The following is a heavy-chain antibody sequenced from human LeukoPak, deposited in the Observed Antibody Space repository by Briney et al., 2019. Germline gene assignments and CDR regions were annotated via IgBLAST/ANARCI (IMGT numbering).Heavy chain of an antibody. D-gene: IGHD3-16*02. CDR3: ARDYVWGSDRYTDY. V-gene: IGHV3-7*05. J-gene: IGHJ4*02. CDR2: IRQDGSEK. CDR1: GFTFSNYW. Sequence: GGSLRLSCAASGFTFSNYWMSWVRQAPGRGLEWVANIRQDGSEKYYVDTVKGRFTISRDNAKNSLYLQMNSLRAEDTAVYYCARDYVWGSDRYTDYWGQGTLVTVSS.